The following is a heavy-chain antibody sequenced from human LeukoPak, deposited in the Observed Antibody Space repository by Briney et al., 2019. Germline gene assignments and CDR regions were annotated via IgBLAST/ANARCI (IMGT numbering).Heavy chain of an antibody. CDR2: IKQDGSEK. D-gene: IGHD6-13*01. Sequence: GGSLRLSCAASGFSLSNYWMNWVRQAPGKGLEWVANIKQDGSEKNYVDSVKGRFSISRDNAKNSLILQMNSLRAEDTAVYYCAKSRIAAAVDFDYWGQGTLVTVSS. V-gene: IGHV3-7*03. J-gene: IGHJ4*02. CDR3: AKSRIAAAVDFDY. CDR1: GFSLSNYW.